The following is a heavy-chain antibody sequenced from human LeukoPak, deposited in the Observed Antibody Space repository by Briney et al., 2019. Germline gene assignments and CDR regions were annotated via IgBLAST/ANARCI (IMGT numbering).Heavy chain of an antibody. Sequence: GGSLRLSCAASGFTFDDYAMHWVRQAPGKGLEWVSGISWNSGSIGYADSVKGRFTISRDNAKNSLYLQMNSLGAEDTALYYCAKDRNKGSGWYLTGDELDYWGQGTLVTVSS. J-gene: IGHJ4*02. CDR1: GFTFDDYA. CDR2: ISWNSGSI. V-gene: IGHV3-9*01. D-gene: IGHD6-19*01. CDR3: AKDRNKGSGWYLTGDELDY.